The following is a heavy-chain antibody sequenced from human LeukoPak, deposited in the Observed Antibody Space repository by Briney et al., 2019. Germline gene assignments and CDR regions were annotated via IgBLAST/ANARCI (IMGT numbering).Heavy chain of an antibody. CDR3: ARGNADVVPAAMDY. V-gene: IGHV4-59*12. CDR2: IYYNGST. Sequence: SETLSLTCAVSGGSITNYYWSWIRQPPGRGLEWIGYIYYNGSTNYNPSLKSRVTISLDTSKNQFSLKLSSVTAADTAVYYCARGNADVVPAAMDYWGQGTLVTVSS. J-gene: IGHJ4*02. D-gene: IGHD2-2*01. CDR1: GGSITNYY.